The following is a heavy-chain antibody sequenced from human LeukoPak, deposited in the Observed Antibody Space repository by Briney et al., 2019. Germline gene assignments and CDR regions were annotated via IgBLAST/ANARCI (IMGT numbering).Heavy chain of an antibody. CDR1: GFTVSSKY. Sequence: GGSLRLSCAASGFTVSSKYMSWVRQAPGKGLEWVSLIYADGTTHYTDSVKGRFSISRDNSGNTVYLQMNSLRGEDTAVYYCARRSVPGRPGYWGQGALVTVSS. V-gene: IGHV3-66*04. D-gene: IGHD6-6*01. CDR2: IYADGTT. J-gene: IGHJ4*02. CDR3: ARRSVPGRPGY.